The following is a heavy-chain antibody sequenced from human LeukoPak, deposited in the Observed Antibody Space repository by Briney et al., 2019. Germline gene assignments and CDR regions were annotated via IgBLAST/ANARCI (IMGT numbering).Heavy chain of an antibody. D-gene: IGHD4-23*01. Sequence: ASVKVSCKASGYTFTSYHMHWVRQAPGQGLEWMGIINPSGGSTSYAQKFQGRVTMTRDTSTSTVYMELSSLRSEDTAVYYCARVEYGGNPSSGMDVWGQGTTVTVSS. V-gene: IGHV1-46*01. J-gene: IGHJ6*02. CDR1: GYTFTSYH. CDR2: INPSGGST. CDR3: ARVEYGGNPSSGMDV.